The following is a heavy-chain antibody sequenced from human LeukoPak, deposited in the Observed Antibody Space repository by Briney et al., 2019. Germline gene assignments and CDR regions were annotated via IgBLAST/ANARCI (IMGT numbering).Heavy chain of an antibody. D-gene: IGHD4-17*01. CDR3: ARVFFDYGDYSQRGRYYYMDV. J-gene: IGHJ6*03. Sequence: SVKVSCKASGGTFSSYAISWVRQAPGQGLEWMGGIIPIFGTANYAQKFQGRVTITTDESTSTAYMERSSLRSEDTAVYYCARVFFDYGDYSQRGRYYYMDVWGKGTTVTVSS. V-gene: IGHV1-69*05. CDR2: IIPIFGTA. CDR1: GGTFSSYA.